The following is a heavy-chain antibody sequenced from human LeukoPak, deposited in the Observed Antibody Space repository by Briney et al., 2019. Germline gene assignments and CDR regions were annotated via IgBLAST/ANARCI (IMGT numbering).Heavy chain of an antibody. CDR2: ASRDGVRQ. CDR1: GFTFDTHD. CDR3: AKERGSGYYRTADY. D-gene: IGHD5-12*01. J-gene: IGHJ4*02. Sequence: PGGSLTLSCAASGFTFDTHDMHWVRRAPGKGLEWVGVASRDGVRQNYGDSVEGRFTISRDQSDNTLFLQMNSLRPEDTAVYYCAKERGSGYYRTADYWGQGTLVTVSS. V-gene: IGHV3-30*18.